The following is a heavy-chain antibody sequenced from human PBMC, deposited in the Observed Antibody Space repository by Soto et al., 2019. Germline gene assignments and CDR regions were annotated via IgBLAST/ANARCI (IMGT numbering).Heavy chain of an antibody. CDR3: AKDVWQWLVGHFDY. V-gene: IGHV3-23*01. D-gene: IGHD6-19*01. CDR2: ISGSGGST. Sequence: GGSLRLSCAASGFTFDDYAMSWVRQAPGKGLEWVSAISGSGGSTYYADSVKGRFTISRDNSKNTLYLQMNSLRAEDTAVYYCAKDVWQWLVGHFDYWGQGALVTVSS. CDR1: GFTFDDYA. J-gene: IGHJ4*02.